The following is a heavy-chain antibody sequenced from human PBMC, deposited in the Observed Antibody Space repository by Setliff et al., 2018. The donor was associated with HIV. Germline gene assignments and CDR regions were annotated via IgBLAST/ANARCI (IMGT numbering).Heavy chain of an antibody. D-gene: IGHD6-19*01. CDR3: ARRRGQKATGWYYFDF. CDR2: IYHSGNT. Sequence: LSLTCSVSGGPLTSNTYFWDWIRQAPGKGLEWIGSIYHSGNTYYNPSLKSRVSISVDTSKRQFSLKLTSVTAGDSALYYCARRRGQKATGWYYFDFWGQGALVTVPQ. CDR1: GGPLTSNTYF. J-gene: IGHJ4*02. V-gene: IGHV4-39*01.